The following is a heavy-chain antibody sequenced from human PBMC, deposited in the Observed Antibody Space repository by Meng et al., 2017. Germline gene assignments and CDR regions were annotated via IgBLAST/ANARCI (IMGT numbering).Heavy chain of an antibody. CDR1: GFSLSTSGVG. CDR3: ARPRNDLFHFDY. D-gene: IGHD3-3*01. Sequence: QITLQESGPTLVKPKQTLTLTCTFSGFSLSTSGVGVGWIRHPPGKALEWLALIYWDDDKRYSPSLKSRLTITKDTSKNQVVLTMTNMDPVDTATYYCARPRNDLFHFDYWGQGTLVTVSS. J-gene: IGHJ4*02. CDR2: IYWDDDK. V-gene: IGHV2-5*02.